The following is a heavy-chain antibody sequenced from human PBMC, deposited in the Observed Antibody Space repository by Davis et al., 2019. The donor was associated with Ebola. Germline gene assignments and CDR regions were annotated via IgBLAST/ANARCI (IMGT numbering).Heavy chain of an antibody. CDR2: IYYSGST. CDR3: ARGEYSSGEDY. J-gene: IGHJ4*02. CDR1: GGSISSYY. Sequence: MPSETLSLTCTVSGGSISSYYWSWIRQPPGKGLEWIGYIYYSGSTYYNPSLKSRVTISVDTSKNQFSLKLSSVTAADTAVYYCARGEYSSGEDYWGQGTLVTVSS. D-gene: IGHD6-19*01. V-gene: IGHV4-59*01.